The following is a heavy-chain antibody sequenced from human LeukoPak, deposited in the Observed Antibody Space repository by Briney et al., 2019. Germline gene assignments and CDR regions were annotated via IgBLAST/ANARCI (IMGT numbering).Heavy chain of an antibody. J-gene: IGHJ4*02. D-gene: IGHD6-19*01. Sequence: PGRSLRLSCAASGFTFSSYAMHWVRQAPGKGLEWVAVMSYDGSNKYYADSVKGRFTISRDNSKNTLYLQMNSLRAEDTAVYYCARGRYSSGWDDPRIDYWGQGTLVTVSS. CDR1: GFTFSSYA. CDR2: MSYDGSNK. CDR3: ARGRYSSGWDDPRIDY. V-gene: IGHV3-30-3*01.